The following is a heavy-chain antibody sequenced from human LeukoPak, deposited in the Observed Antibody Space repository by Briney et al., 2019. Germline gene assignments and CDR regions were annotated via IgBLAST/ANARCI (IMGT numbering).Heavy chain of an antibody. D-gene: IGHD3-22*01. CDR1: GHTFTSYD. Sequence: GASVKVSCKASGHTFTSYDISWVRQAPGQGLEWMGWISAYNGNTNYAQKLQGRVTMTTDTSTSTAYMELRSLSSDDTAVHYCARDGYYDSSALLPLCWFDPWGQGTLVTVSS. J-gene: IGHJ5*02. CDR3: ARDGYYDSSALLPLCWFDP. V-gene: IGHV1-18*01. CDR2: ISAYNGNT.